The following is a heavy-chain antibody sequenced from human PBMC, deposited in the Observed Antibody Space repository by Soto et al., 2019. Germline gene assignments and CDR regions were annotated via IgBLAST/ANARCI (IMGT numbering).Heavy chain of an antibody. CDR1: GFTFSSYS. V-gene: IGHV3-21*01. J-gene: IGHJ3*02. Sequence: PGGSLRLSCAASGFTFSSYSMNWVRQAPGKGLEWVSSISSSSSYIYYADSVKGRFTISRDNAKNSLYLKMNSLRAEDTAVYYCARDANFGWADYYDSSGYWGAAFDIWGQGTMVTVSS. CDR3: ARDANFGWADYYDSSGYWGAAFDI. D-gene: IGHD3-22*01. CDR2: ISSSSSYI.